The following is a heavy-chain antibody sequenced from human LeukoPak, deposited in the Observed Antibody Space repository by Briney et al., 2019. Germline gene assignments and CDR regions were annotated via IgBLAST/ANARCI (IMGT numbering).Heavy chain of an antibody. CDR3: ARAGSGNIVVVPAAPWNYYYYGMDV. V-gene: IGHV1-46*01. J-gene: IGHJ6*02. CDR1: GYTFTTYY. CDR2: INPSGGTT. D-gene: IGHD2-2*01. Sequence: ASVKVSCKASGYTFTTYYMHWVRQAPGQGLEWMGVINPSGGTTSYAQKFQGWVTMTRDTSISTAYMELSRLRSDDTAVYYCARAGSGNIVVVPAAPWNYYYYGMDVWGQGTTVTVSS.